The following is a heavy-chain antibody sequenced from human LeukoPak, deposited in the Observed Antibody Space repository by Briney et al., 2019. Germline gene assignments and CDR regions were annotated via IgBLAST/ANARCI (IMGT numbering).Heavy chain of an antibody. CDR3: ARRRSYYDSSGYTFDI. J-gene: IGHJ3*02. D-gene: IGHD3-22*01. CDR2: IIPIFGTK. Sequence: PVKVSCRASGGTFSSYALSWVRQAPGQGLEWMGGIIPIFGTKNYAQTFQGRVTITADESTSTAYMELGSLRSEDTAVYYCARRRSYYDSSGYTFDIWGQGTMVTVSS. V-gene: IGHV1-69*13. CDR1: GGTFSSYA.